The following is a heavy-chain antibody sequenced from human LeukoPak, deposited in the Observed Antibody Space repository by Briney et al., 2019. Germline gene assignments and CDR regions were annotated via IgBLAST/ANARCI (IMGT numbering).Heavy chain of an antibody. CDR2: INPNSGGT. D-gene: IGHD2-2*01. V-gene: IGHV1-2*02. CDR1: RSSFSGYY. J-gene: IGHJ3*02. CDR3: ASKGSGYCRSTNCQGAFDI. Sequence: ASVEVSCMASRSSFSGYYMHWVRQAPGQGLEWMGWINPNSGGTNYAQKFQGRVTMTRDTSISTAYMELSRLRSDDTAVYYCASKGSGYCRSTNCQGAFDIWGQGTMVTVSS.